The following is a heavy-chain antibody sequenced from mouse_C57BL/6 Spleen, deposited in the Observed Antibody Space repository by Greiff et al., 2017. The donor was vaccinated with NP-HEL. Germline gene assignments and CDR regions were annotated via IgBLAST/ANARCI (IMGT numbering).Heavy chain of an antibody. Sequence: QGKMKQSGAELARPGASVKLSCKASGYTFTSYGISWVKQRTGQGLEWIGEIYPRSGNTYYNEKYKGKATLTADKSSSTAYMELRSLTSEDSAVYFCAGEGVDVYYIFDYWGQGTTLTVSS. CDR1: GYTFTSYG. D-gene: IGHD2-3*01. V-gene: IGHV1-81*01. CDR2: IYPRSGNT. J-gene: IGHJ2*01. CDR3: AGEGVDVYYIFDY.